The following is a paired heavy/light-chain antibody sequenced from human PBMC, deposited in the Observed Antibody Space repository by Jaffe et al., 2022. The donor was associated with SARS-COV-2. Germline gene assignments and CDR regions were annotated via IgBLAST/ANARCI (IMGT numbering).Heavy chain of an antibody. D-gene: IGHD2-2*01. CDR1: GFTFSDHY. CDR3: ARDSPVGVPEGYNYYGMDV. Sequence: QVQLVESGGGLVKPGGSLRVSCTASGFTFSDHYMSWIRQAPGKGLERVSYISDSGSPIYYADSVKGRFTISRDNARNSLYLQMNSLRAEDTAVYYCARDSPVGVPEGYNYYGMDVWGQGTMVTVSS. J-gene: IGHJ6*02. CDR2: ISDSGSPI. V-gene: IGHV3-11*01.
Light chain of an antibody. Sequence: EIVMTQSPATLSVSLGERATLSCRAGQSVRSNLAWYQQKPGQAPRLLIYGASTRATGIPARFSGSGSGTEFTLTISSLQSEDFAVYYCQQYNNWPAWTFGQGTKVEIK. J-gene: IGKJ1*01. CDR2: GAS. CDR1: QSVRSN. CDR3: QQYNNWPAWT. V-gene: IGKV3-15*01.